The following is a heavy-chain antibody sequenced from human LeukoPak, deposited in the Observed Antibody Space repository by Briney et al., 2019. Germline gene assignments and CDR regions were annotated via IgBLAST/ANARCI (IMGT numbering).Heavy chain of an antibody. CDR3: VREVAAAGHNWFDP. CDR1: GFTVSSNY. D-gene: IGHD6-13*01. CDR2: IYSGGST. V-gene: IGHV3-53*01. Sequence: GGSLRLSCAASGFTVSSNYMSWVRQAPGKGLEWVSVIYSGGSTYYADSVKGRFTISRDNSKNTLYLQMNSLRAEDTAVYYCVREVAAAGHNWFDPWGQGTLVTVSS. J-gene: IGHJ5*02.